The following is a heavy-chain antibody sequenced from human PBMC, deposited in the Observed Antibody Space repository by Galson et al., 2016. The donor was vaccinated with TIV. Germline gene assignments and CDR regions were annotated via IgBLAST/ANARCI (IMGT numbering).Heavy chain of an antibody. D-gene: IGHD2-21*01. CDR2: FSNSDYT. CDR1: GFSVSDNY. J-gene: IGHJ6*02. CDR3: ARESRHCGDNCYLSYYFGMDV. Sequence: SLRLSCAASGFSVSDNYINWVRQAPGKGLEWVSIFSNSDYTNYADSVKGRFTISRDNSKNTVYLHMSRLRAEGTAVYYCARESRHCGDNCYLSYYFGMDVWGQGTTVTVSS. V-gene: IGHV3-66*03.